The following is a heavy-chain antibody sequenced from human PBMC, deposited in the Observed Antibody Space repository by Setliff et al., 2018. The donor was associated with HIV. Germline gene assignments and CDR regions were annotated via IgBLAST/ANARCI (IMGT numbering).Heavy chain of an antibody. Sequence: ETLSLTCTVSGGSISSSSYYWGWIRQPPGKGLEWIGSIYYSGSTYYNPSLKSRVTISVDTSKNQFSLKLSSVTAADTAVYYCARKGSIAARRYDYWGQGTLVTVSS. J-gene: IGHJ4*02. CDR3: ARKGSIAARRYDY. CDR1: GGSISSSSYY. V-gene: IGHV4-39*01. D-gene: IGHD6-6*01. CDR2: IYYSGST.